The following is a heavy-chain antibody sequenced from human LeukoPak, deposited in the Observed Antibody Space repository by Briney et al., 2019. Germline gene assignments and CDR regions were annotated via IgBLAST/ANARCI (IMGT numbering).Heavy chain of an antibody. CDR1: GFTFSSYG. CDR3: AKDPRGSYSRDYYYYMDV. Sequence: GGSLRLSCAASGFTFSSYGMHWVRQAPGKGLKWVAVIWYDGSNKYYADSMKGRFTISRDNSKNTLYLQMNSLRAEDAAVYYCAKDPRGSYSRDYYYYMDVWGKGTTVTVSS. V-gene: IGHV3-33*06. D-gene: IGHD1-26*01. J-gene: IGHJ6*03. CDR2: IWYDGSNK.